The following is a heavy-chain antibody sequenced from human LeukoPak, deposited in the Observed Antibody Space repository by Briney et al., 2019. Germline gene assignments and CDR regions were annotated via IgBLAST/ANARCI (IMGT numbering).Heavy chain of an antibody. D-gene: IGHD2-2*01. J-gene: IGHJ3*02. CDR2: IYYSGST. CDR1: GGSSSGYY. V-gene: IGHV4-59*01. CDR3: ARECSSTSCYDAFDI. Sequence: NSSETLSLTCAVYGGSSSGYYWSWIRQPPGKGLEWIGYIYYSGSTNYNPSLKSRVTISVDTSKNQFSLKLSSVTAADTAVYYCARECSSTSCYDAFDIWGQGTMVTVSS.